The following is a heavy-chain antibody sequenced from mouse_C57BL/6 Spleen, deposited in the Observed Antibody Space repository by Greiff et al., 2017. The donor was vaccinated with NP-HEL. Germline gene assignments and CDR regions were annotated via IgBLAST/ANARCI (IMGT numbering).Heavy chain of an antibody. CDR3: AYGYDGHWYFDV. V-gene: IGHV1-39*01. CDR1: GYSFTDYN. Sequence: VQLQQSGPELVKPGASVKISCKASGYSFTDYNMNWVKQSNGKSLEWIGVINPNYGTTSYNQKFKGKATLTVDQSSSTAYMQLNSLTSEDSAVYYWAYGYDGHWYFDVWGTGTTVTVSS. J-gene: IGHJ1*03. CDR2: INPNYGTT. D-gene: IGHD2-2*01.